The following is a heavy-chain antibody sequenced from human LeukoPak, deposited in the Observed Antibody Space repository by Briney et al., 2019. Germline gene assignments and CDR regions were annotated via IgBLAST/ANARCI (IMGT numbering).Heavy chain of an antibody. V-gene: IGHV3-33*01. CDR3: ASSGYAS. Sequence: TGGSLRLSCAASGFTFRSYSMNWVRQAPGKGLEWVAVIWYDGSNKYYADSVKGRFTISRDNSKNTLYLQMNSLRAEDTAVYYCASSGYASWGQGTPVTVSS. CDR2: IWYDGSNK. D-gene: IGHD5-12*01. J-gene: IGHJ5*02. CDR1: GFTFRSYS.